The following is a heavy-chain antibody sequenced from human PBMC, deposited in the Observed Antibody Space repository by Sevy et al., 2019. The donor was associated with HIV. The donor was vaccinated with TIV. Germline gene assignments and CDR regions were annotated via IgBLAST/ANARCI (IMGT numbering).Heavy chain of an antibody. V-gene: IGHV1-46*01. Sequence: ASVKVSCKASGDTFTNNYMHWVRQAPGQGLEWMGIIDPSAGNASYAQKFQGRVTMTRDTSTSTLYMDLCSLRSEDTAVYYCVRADPAQHFDSWGQGTLVTVSS. CDR2: IDPSAGNA. CDR1: GDTFTNNY. J-gene: IGHJ4*02. CDR3: VRADPAQHFDS.